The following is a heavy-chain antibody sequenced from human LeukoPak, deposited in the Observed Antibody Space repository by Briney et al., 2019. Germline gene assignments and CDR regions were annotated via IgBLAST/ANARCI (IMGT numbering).Heavy chain of an antibody. V-gene: IGHV4-59*12. CDR2: IYYSGST. J-gene: IGHJ3*02. CDR1: GDSISSYY. CDR3: ARGGYDFWSGYTNDAFDI. Sequence: SETLSLTCTVSGDSISSYYWTWIRQPPGKGLEWIGYIYYSGSTNYNPSLKSRVTISVDTSKNQFSLKLSSVTAADTAVYYCARGGYDFWSGYTNDAFDIWGQGTMVTVSS. D-gene: IGHD3-3*01.